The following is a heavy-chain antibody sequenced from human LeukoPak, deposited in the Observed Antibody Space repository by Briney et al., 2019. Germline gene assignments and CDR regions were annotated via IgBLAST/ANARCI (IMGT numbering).Heavy chain of an antibody. D-gene: IGHD5-12*01. CDR2: ISGGAAVT. CDR3: AKEPRVATIEIFDY. V-gene: IGHV3-23*01. Sequence: PGVSLRLSCAASGFTFSSYAMSWVRQAPGKGLEWVSCISGGAAVTYYADSVKGRSTISRDNSRNTVYLQMNSLRAEDTAVYYCAKEPRVATIEIFDYWGQGTLVTVSS. CDR1: GFTFSSYA. J-gene: IGHJ4*02.